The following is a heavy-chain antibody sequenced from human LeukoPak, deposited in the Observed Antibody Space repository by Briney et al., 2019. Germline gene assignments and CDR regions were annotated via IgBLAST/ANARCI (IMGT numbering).Heavy chain of an antibody. CDR1: GYTFTGYY. J-gene: IGHJ4*02. CDR3: ARDPNDRSPYYHFDY. CDR2: INPNSGDT. Sequence: ASVKVSCKASGYTFTGYYMHWVRQAPGQGLEWMGWINPNSGDTHYAQKFQSRVTMTRDTSISTGYMEVSRLRSDDTAVFFCARDPNDRSPYYHFDYWGQGTLVTVPS. D-gene: IGHD3-10*01. V-gene: IGHV1-2*02.